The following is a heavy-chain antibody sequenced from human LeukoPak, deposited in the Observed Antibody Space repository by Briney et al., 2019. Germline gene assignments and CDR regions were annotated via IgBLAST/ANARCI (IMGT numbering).Heavy chain of an antibody. Sequence: PSETLSLTCTVSGGSISSSSYYWSWIRQPAGKGLEWIGRIYADVATNYNSSLKSRVTMSVDTSKNQFSLKLDSLTAADTAVYYCAKVGNDYVFDSWGQGTLVTVSS. D-gene: IGHD1-1*01. V-gene: IGHV4-61*02. CDR3: AKVGNDYVFDS. J-gene: IGHJ4*02. CDR2: IYADVAT. CDR1: GGSISSSSYY.